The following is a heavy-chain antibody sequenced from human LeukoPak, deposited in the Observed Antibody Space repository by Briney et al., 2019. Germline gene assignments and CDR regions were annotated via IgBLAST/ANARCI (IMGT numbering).Heavy chain of an antibody. CDR2: ISSSSSYI. V-gene: IGHV3-21*01. D-gene: IGHD6-19*01. Sequence: GGSLRLSCAASGFTFTSYSMNRVRQAPGKGLEWVSSISSSSSYIYYADSVKGRFTISRDNAKNSLYLQMNSLRAEDTAVYYCARDATEYSSGWDTHYGYWGQGTLVTVSS. CDR3: ARDATEYSSGWDTHYGY. CDR1: GFTFTSYS. J-gene: IGHJ4*02.